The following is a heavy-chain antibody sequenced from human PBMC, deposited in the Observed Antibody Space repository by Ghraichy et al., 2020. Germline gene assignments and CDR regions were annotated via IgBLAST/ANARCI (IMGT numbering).Heavy chain of an antibody. CDR3: AREGNDGYYYLDY. Sequence: GESLNISCAASGFTFSTYAMHWVRQAPGKGLEYVSAVTSNGRSTFYANSVKGRFTISRDNSKNTLYLQMGSLRAEDMAVYYCAREGNDGYYYLDYWGQGTLVTVSS. CDR1: GFTFSTYA. CDR2: VTSNGRST. D-gene: IGHD3-22*01. J-gene: IGHJ4*02. V-gene: IGHV3-64*01.